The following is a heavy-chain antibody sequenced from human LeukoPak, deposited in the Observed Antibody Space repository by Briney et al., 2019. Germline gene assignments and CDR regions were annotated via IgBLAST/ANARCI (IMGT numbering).Heavy chain of an antibody. CDR3: ARDAPSVTMVRGVIMGGGYYFDY. Sequence: SETLSLTCAVYGGSFSGYYWGWIRQPPGKGLEWIGSIYYSGSTYYNPSLKSRVTISVDTSKNQFSLKLSSVTAADTAVYYCARDAPSVTMVRGVIMGGGYYFDYWGQGTLVTVSS. V-gene: IGHV4-34*01. CDR2: IYYSGST. CDR1: GGSFSGYY. J-gene: IGHJ4*02. D-gene: IGHD3-10*01.